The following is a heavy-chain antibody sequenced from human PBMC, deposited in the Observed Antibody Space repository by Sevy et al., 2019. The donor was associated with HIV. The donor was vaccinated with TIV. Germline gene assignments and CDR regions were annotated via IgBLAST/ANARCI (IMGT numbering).Heavy chain of an antibody. CDR3: ARGGKEDSYGSSPFGY. V-gene: IGHV4-59*01. D-gene: IGHD3-10*01. Sequence: SETLSLTCTVSGGSISSYYWSWIRQPPGKGLEWIGYIYYSGSTNYNPSLKGRVTISVDTSKNQFSLKLSSVTAADTAVYYCARGGKEDSYGSSPFGYWGQGTLVSGSS. CDR1: GGSISSYY. J-gene: IGHJ4*02. CDR2: IYYSGST.